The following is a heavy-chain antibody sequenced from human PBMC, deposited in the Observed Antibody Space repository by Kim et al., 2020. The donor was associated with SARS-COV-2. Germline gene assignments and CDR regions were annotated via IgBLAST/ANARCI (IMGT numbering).Heavy chain of an antibody. CDR1: GYTFTYRY. CDR3: ARSRPPSDPPLGVADAFDI. Sequence: SVKVSCKASGYTFTYRYLHWVRQAPGQALEWMGWITPFNGNTNYAQKFQDRVTITRDRSMSTAYMELSSLRSEDTAMYYCARSRPPSDPPLGVADAFDIWGQGTMVTVSS. J-gene: IGHJ3*02. V-gene: IGHV1-45*02. D-gene: IGHD3-3*01. CDR2: ITPFNGNT.